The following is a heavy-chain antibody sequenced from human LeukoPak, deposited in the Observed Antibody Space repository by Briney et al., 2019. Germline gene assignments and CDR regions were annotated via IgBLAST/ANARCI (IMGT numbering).Heavy chain of an antibody. D-gene: IGHD2-15*01. CDR2: ISGSGGST. Sequence: GGSLRLSCAASGLNFRSYGMNWVRQAPGKGLEWVSGISGSGGSTDYADSVKGRFTISRDNSKNTLYLQMDSLRVEDTAVYYCARGHLGCSGGSCYPAFDCWGQGTLVTVSS. J-gene: IGHJ4*02. CDR3: ARGHLGCSGGSCYPAFDC. V-gene: IGHV3-23*01. CDR1: GLNFRSYG.